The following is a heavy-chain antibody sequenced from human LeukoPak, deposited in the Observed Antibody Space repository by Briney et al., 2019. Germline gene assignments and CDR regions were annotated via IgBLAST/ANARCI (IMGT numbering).Heavy chain of an antibody. Sequence: GESLKISCKGSGYTFTSYWIGWVRQMPGKGLEWMGIIHPGDSDTRYSPSFEGQVTISADKSSSTAYLQWSSLKASDTAMYYCARHLNDYGDQGSGDYWGQGTLVTVSS. CDR1: GYTFTSYW. CDR2: IHPGDSDT. CDR3: ARHLNDYGDQGSGDY. D-gene: IGHD4-17*01. J-gene: IGHJ4*02. V-gene: IGHV5-51*01.